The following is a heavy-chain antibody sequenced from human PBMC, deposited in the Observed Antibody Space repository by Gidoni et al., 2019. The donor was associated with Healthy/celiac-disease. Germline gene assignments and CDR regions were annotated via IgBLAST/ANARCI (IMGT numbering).Heavy chain of an antibody. D-gene: IGHD6-13*01. Sequence: EVQLVEAGGGVVQPGGSLRLSCAASGFTFSSYSMNWVRQAPGKGLEWVSYISSSSSTIYYADSVKSRFTISRDNAKNSLYLQMNSLRAEDTAVYYCARDDNSVQQLVLIYFDYWGQGTLVTVSS. V-gene: IGHV3-48*01. CDR1: GFTFSSYS. CDR2: ISSSSSTI. J-gene: IGHJ4*02. CDR3: ARDDNSVQQLVLIYFDY.